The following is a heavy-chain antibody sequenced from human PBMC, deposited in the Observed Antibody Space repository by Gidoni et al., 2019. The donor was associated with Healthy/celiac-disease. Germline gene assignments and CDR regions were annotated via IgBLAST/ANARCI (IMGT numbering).Heavy chain of an antibody. Sequence: QVQLVESGGGLVKPGGSLRLSCAASGFPFSYYYMSWIRQAPGKGLECVSYSSSSSMYTNYGDSGKGRSTISRDNAKNSLYLKMNSLGAEDRVLYYGGREGGGGYGDYDYWGQGTLVTVSS. CDR1: GFPFSYYY. J-gene: IGHJ4*02. V-gene: IGHV3-11*05. CDR2: SSSSSMYT. CDR3: GREGGGGYGDYDY. D-gene: IGHD4-17*01.